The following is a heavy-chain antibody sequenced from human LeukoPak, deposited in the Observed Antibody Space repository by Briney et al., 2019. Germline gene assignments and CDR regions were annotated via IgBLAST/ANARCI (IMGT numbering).Heavy chain of an antibody. D-gene: IGHD6-19*01. V-gene: IGHV3-48*02. Sequence: GGALRLSCAASGFTFSSYGMNWVRQAPGKGLEWVSYISTSSNRIDYADSVKGRFTMSRDNAKNLLYLQMNSLRDEDTAMYYCARVSAPGTSGWYFGYWGQGTLVTVSS. CDR1: GFTFSSYG. CDR2: ISTSSNRI. CDR3: ARVSAPGTSGWYFGY. J-gene: IGHJ4*02.